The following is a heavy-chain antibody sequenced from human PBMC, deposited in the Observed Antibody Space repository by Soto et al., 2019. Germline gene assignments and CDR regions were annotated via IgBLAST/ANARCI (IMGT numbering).Heavy chain of an antibody. V-gene: IGHV3-48*01. J-gene: IGHJ4*02. CDR2: ISSTGETT. CDR3: ARDVRLPDY. Sequence: EVQLVESGGGLVPPRGSLRLSCAASGFTFSTYSMNWVRQAPGKGLEWVSFISSTGETTYYADSVKGRLTISRDNAKNSLFLQMNSLTAEDTAVYYCARDVRLPDYWGQGTLVTVSS. D-gene: IGHD3-10*02. CDR1: GFTFSTYS.